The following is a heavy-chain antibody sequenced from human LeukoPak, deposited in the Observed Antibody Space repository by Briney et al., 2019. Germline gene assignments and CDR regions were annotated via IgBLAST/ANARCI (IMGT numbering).Heavy chain of an antibody. CDR3: ARARGFGELFYLDY. CDR1: GFTFSSYG. Sequence: GGSLRLSCAASGFTFSSYGMHWVRQAPGKGLEWVAFIRYDGSNKYYADSVKGRFTISRDNSKNTLYLQMNSLRAEDTAVYYCARARGFGELFYLDYWGQGTLVTVSS. CDR2: IRYDGSNK. D-gene: IGHD3-10*01. J-gene: IGHJ4*02. V-gene: IGHV3-30*02.